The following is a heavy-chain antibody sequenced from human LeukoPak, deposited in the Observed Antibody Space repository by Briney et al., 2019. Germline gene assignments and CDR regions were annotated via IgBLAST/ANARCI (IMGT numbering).Heavy chain of an antibody. CDR2: INTNMSST. J-gene: IGHJ4*02. D-gene: IGHD2-15*01. CDR3: ARDLSHCSGGTCFSAHFDY. Sequence: GGSLRLSCAASGFTFSDYWMHWVRQAPGKGLVWVSRINTNMSSTIYTDSVKGRFTISRDNAKNTLYLQMNSLRAEDTAVYYCARDLSHCSGGTCFSAHFDYWGLGTLVTVSS. CDR1: GFTFSDYW. V-gene: IGHV3-74*01.